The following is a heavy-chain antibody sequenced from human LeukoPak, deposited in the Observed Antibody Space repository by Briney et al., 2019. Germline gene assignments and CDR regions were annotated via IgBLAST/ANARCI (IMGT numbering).Heavy chain of an antibody. CDR3: ARGSGSVAGSNWFDP. D-gene: IGHD6-13*01. J-gene: IGHJ5*02. CDR1: GYSISSIYY. V-gene: IGHV4-38-2*02. CDR2: IYHSGRT. Sequence: SETLSLTCTVSGYSISSIYYWGWIRQPPGEGLEWVGNIYHSGRTYYNPSLKSRVTMSADTSKNRFSLNLSSVTAADTAVYYYARGSGSVAGSNWFDPWGQGTVVIVSS.